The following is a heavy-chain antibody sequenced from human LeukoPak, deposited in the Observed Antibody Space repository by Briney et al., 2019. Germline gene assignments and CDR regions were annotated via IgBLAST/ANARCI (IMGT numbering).Heavy chain of an antibody. D-gene: IGHD4-17*01. CDR2: INHSGST. CDR1: GGSFSGYY. CDR3: ARRLRQNLFDP. Sequence: SETLSLTCAVYGGSFSGYYWSWIRHPPGKGLEWIGEINHSGSTNYNPSLKSRVTMSVDTSKNQFSLKLTSVTAADTAVYYCARRLRQNLFDPWGQGTLVTVSS. J-gene: IGHJ5*02. V-gene: IGHV4-34*01.